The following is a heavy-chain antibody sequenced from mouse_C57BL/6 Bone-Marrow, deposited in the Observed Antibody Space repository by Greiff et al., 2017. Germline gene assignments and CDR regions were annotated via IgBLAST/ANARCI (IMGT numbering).Heavy chain of an antibody. Sequence: QVQLKQSGPGLVQPSQSLSITCTVSGFSLTSYGVHWVRQSPGKGLEWLGVIWSGGSTDYNAAFISRLSISKDNSKSQVFFKMNSLQADDTAIYYCARGGSHYSNCDYWGQGTTLTVSS. CDR1: GFSLTSYG. D-gene: IGHD1-2*01. J-gene: IGHJ2*01. V-gene: IGHV2-2*01. CDR2: IWSGGST. CDR3: ARGGSHYSNCDY.